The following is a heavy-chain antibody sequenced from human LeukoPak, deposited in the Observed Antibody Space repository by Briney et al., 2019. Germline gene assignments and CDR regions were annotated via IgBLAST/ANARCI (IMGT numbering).Heavy chain of an antibody. CDR1: GGSISSYY. CDR3: ARVLKAYYYDSSGPFDY. J-gene: IGHJ4*02. D-gene: IGHD3-22*01. V-gene: IGHV4-4*07. CDR2: IYTSGIT. Sequence: PSETLSLTCTVSGGSISSYYWSWIRQPAGKGLEWIGRIYTSGITNYNPSLKSRITMSVDTSKNQFSLKLSSVTAADTAVYYCARVLKAYYYDSSGPFDYWGQGTLVTVSS.